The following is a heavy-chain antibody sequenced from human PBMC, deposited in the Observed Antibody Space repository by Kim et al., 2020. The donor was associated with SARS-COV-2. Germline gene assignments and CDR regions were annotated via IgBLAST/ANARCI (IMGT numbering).Heavy chain of an antibody. CDR2: GIT. CDR3: ARGKYYLDN. J-gene: IGHJ4*02. V-gene: IGHV4-31*02. Sequence: GITNYNPSLKRRVTISVDRSKNQFSLRLTSLTAADTAVYYCARGKYYLDNWGQGTLVTVSS.